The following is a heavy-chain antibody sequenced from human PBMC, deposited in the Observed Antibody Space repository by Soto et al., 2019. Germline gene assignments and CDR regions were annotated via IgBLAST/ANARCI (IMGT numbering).Heavy chain of an antibody. J-gene: IGHJ4*02. D-gene: IGHD6-19*01. Sequence: XETLTLTCTVSGDSISSYFWSGIRQPPGKGLEWIGYIFNSESASYNPSLKSRVTISVDTSKNQLSLKLSSVTAADTAVYYCARGTSGWYYDYWGQGTLVTVS. CDR2: IFNSESA. V-gene: IGHV4-59*01. CDR1: GDSISSYF. CDR3: ARGTSGWYYDY.